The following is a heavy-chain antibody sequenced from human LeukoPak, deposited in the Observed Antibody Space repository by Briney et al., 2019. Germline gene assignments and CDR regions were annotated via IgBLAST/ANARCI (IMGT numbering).Heavy chain of an antibody. J-gene: IGHJ4*02. CDR2: ISSSSSTI. D-gene: IGHD3-22*01. CDR3: ARDLVSYYYDSSGYYYSPDY. Sequence: GGSLRLSCAASGFTLSIFSMNWVRQAPGKGLEWVSYISSSSSTIYYADSVKGRFTISRDNAKNSLYLQMNSLRAEDTAVYYCARDLVSYYYDSSGYYYSPDYWGQGTLVTVSS. CDR1: GFTLSIFS. V-gene: IGHV3-48*04.